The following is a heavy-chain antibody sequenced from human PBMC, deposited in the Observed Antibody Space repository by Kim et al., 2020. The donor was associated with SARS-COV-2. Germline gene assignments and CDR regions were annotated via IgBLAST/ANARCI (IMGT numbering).Heavy chain of an antibody. D-gene: IGHD3-3*01. CDR2: ISAYNGNT. V-gene: IGHV1-18*01. CDR3: ARDGYDFWSGYYTGLDY. J-gene: IGHJ4*02. CDR1: GYTFTSYG. Sequence: ASVKVSCKASGYTFTSYGISWVRQAPGQGLEWMGWISAYNGNTNYAQKLQGRVTMTTDTSTSTAYMELRSLRSDDTAVYYCARDGYDFWSGYYTGLDYWGQGTLVTVSS.